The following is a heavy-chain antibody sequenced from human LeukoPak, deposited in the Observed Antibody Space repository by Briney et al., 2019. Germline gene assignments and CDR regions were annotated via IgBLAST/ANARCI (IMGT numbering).Heavy chain of an antibody. CDR3: ARGYQLPHYYGMDV. J-gene: IGHJ6*04. CDR1: GGSFSGYY. D-gene: IGHD2-2*01. V-gene: IGHV4-34*01. Sequence: SETLSLTCAVYGGSFSGYYWSWIRQPPGKGLEWIGEINHSGSTNYNPSLKSRVTILVDTSKNQFSLKLSSVTAADTAVYYCARGYQLPHYYGMDVWGKGTTVTVSS. CDR2: INHSGST.